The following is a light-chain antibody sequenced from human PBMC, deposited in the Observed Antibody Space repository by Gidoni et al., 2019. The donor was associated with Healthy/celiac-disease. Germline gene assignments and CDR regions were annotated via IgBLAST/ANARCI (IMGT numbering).Light chain of an antibody. CDR3: QQRSNWPPKNT. CDR1: QSVSSY. V-gene: IGKV3-11*01. Sequence: EIVLTQSPATLSLSPGERATLSCRASQSVSSYLAWYQQKPGQAPRLLVYDASNRATGIPARFSGSGLGTDFTLHNSRLEPEDFSVYYCQQRSNWPPKNTFGQGTKLEIK. J-gene: IGKJ2*01. CDR2: DAS.